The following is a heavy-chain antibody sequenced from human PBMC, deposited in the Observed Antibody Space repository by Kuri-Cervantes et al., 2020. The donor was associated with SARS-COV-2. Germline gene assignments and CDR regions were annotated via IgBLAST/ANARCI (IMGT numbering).Heavy chain of an antibody. Sequence: GESLKISCAASGFTSSSYSMNWVRQAPEKGLEWVSSISSSSSSYIYYADSVKGRFTISRDNAKNSLYLQMNSLRAEDTAVYYCAREKEYCSSTSCYAAFDYWGQGTLVTVSS. D-gene: IGHD2-2*01. CDR3: AREKEYCSSTSCYAAFDY. CDR1: GFTSSSYS. J-gene: IGHJ4*02. CDR2: ISSSSSSYI. V-gene: IGHV3-21*01.